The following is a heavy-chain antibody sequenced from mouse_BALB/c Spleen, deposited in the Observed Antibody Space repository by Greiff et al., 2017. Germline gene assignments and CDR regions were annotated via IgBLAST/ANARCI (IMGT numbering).Heavy chain of an antibody. J-gene: IGHJ3*01. D-gene: IGHD2-12*01. Sequence: QVQLKQSGAELAKPGASVKMSCKASGYTFTSYWMHWVKQRPGQGLEWIGYINPSTGYTEYNQKFKDKATLTADKSSSTAYMQLSSLTSEDSAVYYCARGGLTNGFAYWGQGTLVTVSA. CDR2: INPSTGYT. V-gene: IGHV1-7*01. CDR1: GYTFTSYW. CDR3: ARGGLTNGFAY.